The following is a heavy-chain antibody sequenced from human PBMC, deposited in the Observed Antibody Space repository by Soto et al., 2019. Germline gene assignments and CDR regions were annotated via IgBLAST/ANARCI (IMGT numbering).Heavy chain of an antibody. Sequence: GASVKVFCKASGGTFSSYAISWVRQAPGQGLEWMGGIIPIFGTANYAQKFQGRVTIAADESTSTAYMELSSLRSEDTAVYYCARVTSGYYDSSGYYFDYWGQGTLVTVSS. CDR1: GGTFSSYA. D-gene: IGHD3-22*01. CDR3: ARVTSGYYDSSGYYFDY. V-gene: IGHV1-69*13. J-gene: IGHJ4*02. CDR2: IIPIFGTA.